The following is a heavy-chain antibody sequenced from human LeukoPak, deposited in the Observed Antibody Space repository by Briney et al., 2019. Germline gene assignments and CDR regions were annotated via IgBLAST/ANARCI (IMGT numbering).Heavy chain of an antibody. J-gene: IGHJ4*02. Sequence: SETLSLTCTVSGGSISSSSYYWGWIRQPRGKGLEWIGSIYYSGSTYYNPSLKSRVTISVDTSKNQFSLKLSSVTAADTAVYYCARGVSFDYWGQGTLVTVSS. V-gene: IGHV4-39*01. CDR3: ARGVSFDY. CDR2: IYYSGST. CDR1: GGSISSSSYY. D-gene: IGHD5/OR15-5a*01.